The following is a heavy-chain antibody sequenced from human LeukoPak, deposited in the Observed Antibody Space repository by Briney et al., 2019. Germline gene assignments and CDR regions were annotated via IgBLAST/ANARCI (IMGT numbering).Heavy chain of an antibody. CDR3: ARVGARLGAFDI. CDR1: GFTFSSYW. J-gene: IGHJ3*02. V-gene: IGHV3-74*01. D-gene: IGHD6-25*01. Sequence: GGSLRLSCAASGFTFSSYWMHWVRQAPGKGLVWVSRIKSDGSITNCADSVKGRFTISRDNAKNTLYVQMNSLRAEDTAVYYCARVGARLGAFDIWGQGTMVTVSS. CDR2: IKSDGSIT.